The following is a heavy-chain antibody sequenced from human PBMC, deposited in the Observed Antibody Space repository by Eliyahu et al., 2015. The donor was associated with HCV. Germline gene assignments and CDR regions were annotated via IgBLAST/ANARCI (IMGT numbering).Heavy chain of an antibody. CDR3: ARDASEEPGYNWFDP. CDR1: GFTFSSFG. D-gene: IGHD1-14*01. Sequence: QVQLVESGGGVVQPGRSLRLSCAASGFTFSSFGMHWVRQAPGKGLDWVAVIWYDGSKKYYADSVKGRFTISRDNSKNKMYLQMNSLRAEDTAVYYCARDASEEPGYNWFDPWGQGTLVTVSS. J-gene: IGHJ5*02. V-gene: IGHV3-33*01. CDR2: IWYDGSKK.